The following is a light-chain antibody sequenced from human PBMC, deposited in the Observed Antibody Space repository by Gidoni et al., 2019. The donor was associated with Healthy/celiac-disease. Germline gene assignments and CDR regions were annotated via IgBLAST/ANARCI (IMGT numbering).Light chain of an antibody. Sequence: DSVMTQSPASLAVSLGERATINFKSSQSVLYSSNNKNYLAWYQQKPGQPPKLLIYWGSTRESGVPDRFSGSGSGTDFTLTISSLQAEDVAVYYCQQDYRTPRTFGPGTKVDIK. CDR3: QQDYRTPRT. V-gene: IGKV4-1*01. CDR2: WGS. J-gene: IGKJ3*01. CDR1: QSVLYSSNNKNY.